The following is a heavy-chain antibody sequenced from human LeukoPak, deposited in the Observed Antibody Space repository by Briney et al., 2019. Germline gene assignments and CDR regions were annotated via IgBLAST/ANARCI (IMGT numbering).Heavy chain of an antibody. CDR2: IYYSGST. Sequence: SETLSLTCTVSGGSISSSIYYWGWIRQPPRKGLDRTGSIYYSGSTYYNPSLKSRVTISVDTSKNQFSLKLSSVTAADTAVYCCARLNVDIVATIRDYWGQGTLVAVSS. V-gene: IGHV4-39*01. D-gene: IGHD5-12*01. CDR1: GGSISSSIYY. J-gene: IGHJ4*02. CDR3: ARLNVDIVATIRDY.